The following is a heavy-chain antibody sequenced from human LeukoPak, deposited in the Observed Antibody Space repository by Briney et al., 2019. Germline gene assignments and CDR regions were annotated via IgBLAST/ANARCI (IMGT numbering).Heavy chain of an antibody. CDR1: GYTFTSYY. CDR3: ARDSTRLDSGDNWFDP. Sequence: ASVKVSCKASGYTFTSYYMHWVRQAPGQGLEWMGIINPSGGSTSYAQKFQGRVTMTRDTSTSTVYMELSSLRSEDTAVYYCARDSTRLDSGDNWFDPWGQGTLVTVSS. CDR2: INPSGGST. J-gene: IGHJ5*02. D-gene: IGHD3-22*01. V-gene: IGHV1-46*01.